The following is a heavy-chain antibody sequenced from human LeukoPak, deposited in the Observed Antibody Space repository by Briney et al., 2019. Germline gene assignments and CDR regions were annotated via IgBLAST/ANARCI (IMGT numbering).Heavy chain of an antibody. J-gene: IGHJ4*02. V-gene: IGHV3-48*03. CDR1: GFTFSSYE. CDR3: ARNYYDSGSSHFDY. CDR2: ISGTGSTM. D-gene: IGHD3-10*01. Sequence: PGGSLRRSCAASGFTFSSYEMNWVRQAPGKGLEWISYISGTGSTMYYADSVKGRFTISRDNAKNSLYLQMNSLRAEDTAVYYCARNYYDSGSSHFDYWGQGSLVTVSS.